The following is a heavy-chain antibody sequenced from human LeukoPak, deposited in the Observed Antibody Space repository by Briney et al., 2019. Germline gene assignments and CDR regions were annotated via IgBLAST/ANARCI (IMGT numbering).Heavy chain of an antibody. J-gene: IGHJ5*02. CDR3: ARDADYGDLNWFDP. D-gene: IGHD4-17*01. V-gene: IGHV4-59*01. CDR2: IYYMGST. CDR1: GGSISSYY. Sequence: SETLSLTCTVSGGSISSYYWSWIRQPPGKGLEYIGYIYYMGSTNYNPSLKSRVTISVDTSKNQFSLKLSSVTAADTAVYYCARDADYGDLNWFDPWGQGTLVTVSS.